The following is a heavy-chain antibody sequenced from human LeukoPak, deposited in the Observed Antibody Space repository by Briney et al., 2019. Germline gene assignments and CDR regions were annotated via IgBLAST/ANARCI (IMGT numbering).Heavy chain of an antibody. CDR3: ARRDDYGDY. CDR1: GFTFSSYA. CDR2: ISGSGGST. V-gene: IGHV3-23*01. Sequence: GGSLRLSCAASGFTFSSYAMSWVRQAPGKGLEWVSAISGSGGSTYYADSVKGRFTISRDNAKNSLYLQMNSLRAEDTAVYYCARRDDYGDYWGQGTLVTVSS. J-gene: IGHJ4*02.